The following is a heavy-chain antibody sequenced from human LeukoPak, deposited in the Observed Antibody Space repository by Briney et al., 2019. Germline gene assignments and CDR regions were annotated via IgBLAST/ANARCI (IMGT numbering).Heavy chain of an antibody. CDR2: IYPSDSDT. J-gene: IGHJ4*02. CDR1: GSIFTTYW. CDR3: ARHVHVYYFYF. V-gene: IGHV5-51*01. Sequence: GESLKISCKGSGSIFTTYWIGWVRQRPGRGLEWMGMIYPSDSDTRYSPAFQGQVTFSTDKSSGTAYLQWSNLKDSDTAIDYCARHVHVYYFYFWGQGTLVTVSS.